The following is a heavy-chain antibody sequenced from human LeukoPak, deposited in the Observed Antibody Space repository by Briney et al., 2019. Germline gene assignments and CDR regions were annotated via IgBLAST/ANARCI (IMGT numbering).Heavy chain of an antibody. D-gene: IGHD6-19*01. V-gene: IGHV4-39*01. Sequence: SETLSLTCTVSGGSLSSSSYYWGWIRQPPGKGLEWIGSIYYSGSTYYNPSLKSRVTISVDTSKNQFSLKLSSVTAADTAVYYCASSIAVAAHHYWGQGTLVTVSS. CDR3: ASSIAVAAHHY. J-gene: IGHJ4*02. CDR2: IYYSGST. CDR1: GGSLSSSSYY.